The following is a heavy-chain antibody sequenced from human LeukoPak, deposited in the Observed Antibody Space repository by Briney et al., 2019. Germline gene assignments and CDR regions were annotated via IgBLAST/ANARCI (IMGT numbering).Heavy chain of an antibody. CDR1: GYTFTSYY. V-gene: IGHV1-46*01. CDR2: INPSGGST. Sequence: ASVKVSCEASGYTFTSYYMHWVRQAPGQGLEWMGIINPSGGSTSYAQKFQGRVTMTRDTSTNTVYMELSSLRSEDTAVYYCARDLYPTWIQLLGPFDYWGQGTLVTVSS. D-gene: IGHD5-18*01. J-gene: IGHJ4*02. CDR3: ARDLYPTWIQLLGPFDY.